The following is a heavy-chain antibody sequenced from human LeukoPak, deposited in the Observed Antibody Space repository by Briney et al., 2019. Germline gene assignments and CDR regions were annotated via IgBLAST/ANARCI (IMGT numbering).Heavy chain of an antibody. CDR1: GGTFSSYA. CDR3: ARAPMHYYDSSGYQDAFDI. V-gene: IGHV1-69*06. CDR2: IIPIFGTA. D-gene: IGHD3-22*01. Sequence: ASVKVSCKASGGTFSSYAISWVRQAPGQGLEWMGGIIPIFGTANYAQKFQGRVTITADKSTSTAYMELSSLRSEDTAVYYCARAPMHYYDSSGYQDAFDIWGQGTMVTVSS. J-gene: IGHJ3*02.